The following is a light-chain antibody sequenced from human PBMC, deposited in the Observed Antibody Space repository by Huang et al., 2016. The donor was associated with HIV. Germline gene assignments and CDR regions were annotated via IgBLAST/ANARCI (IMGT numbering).Light chain of an antibody. V-gene: IGKV1-39*01. CDR3: QQSYNAPRT. Sequence: DIQMNKSPSSLSASVGDRITIPCRASQNSTSYLNWYRQKSGKAPQLLIDAAANLQSGVPSRFSGSGAGTDFTRTSSRLQPEDFATYYCQQSYNAPRTFGQGTKVEVK. CDR1: QNSTSY. J-gene: IGKJ1*01. CDR2: AAA.